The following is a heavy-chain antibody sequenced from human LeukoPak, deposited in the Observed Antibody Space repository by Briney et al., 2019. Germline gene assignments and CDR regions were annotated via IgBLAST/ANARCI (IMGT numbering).Heavy chain of an antibody. CDR2: ISSSGSTT. CDR1: GFTFSSYA. V-gene: IGHV3-23*01. J-gene: IGHJ4*02. Sequence: GGSLRLSCAVSGFTFSSYAMSWVRQAPGKGLEWVSGISSSGSTTYYADSVKGRFTISRDNSKNTLYLQMSSLRAEDTATYYCAKFNIVVVPAAAFEYWGQGTLVTVSS. D-gene: IGHD2-2*01. CDR3: AKFNIVVVPAAAFEY.